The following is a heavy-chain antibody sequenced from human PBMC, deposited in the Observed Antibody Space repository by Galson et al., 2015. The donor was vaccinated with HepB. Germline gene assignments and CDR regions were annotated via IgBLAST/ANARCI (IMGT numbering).Heavy chain of an antibody. CDR1: GFTFGASA. CDR2: VRCEADNYAT. CDR3: TRRYYHDSNGYYMNDY. V-gene: IGHV3-73*01. D-gene: IGHD3-22*01. J-gene: IGHJ4*02. Sequence: ALRLSCAAAGFTFGASAKRWGRQAAGKGVGWLGRVRCEADNYATTYDASVKGRFTISRDDSKNTAYLQMNSLRAEDTAVYYCTRRYYHDSNGYYMNDYWGQGTLVTVSS.